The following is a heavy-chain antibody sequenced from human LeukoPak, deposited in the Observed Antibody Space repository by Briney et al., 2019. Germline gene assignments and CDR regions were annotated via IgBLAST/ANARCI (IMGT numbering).Heavy chain of an antibody. D-gene: IGHD2-2*01. CDR2: IYYSGST. CDR3: ARVLGYCSSTSCYPYNWFDP. J-gene: IGHJ5*02. V-gene: IGHV4-59*01. Sequence: PSETLSLTCTVSGGSISSYYWSWIRQPPGKGLEWIGYIYYSGSTNYNPSLKSRVTISVDTSKNQFSLKLSSVTAAGTAVYYCARVLGYCSSTSCYPYNWFDPWGQGTLVTVSS. CDR1: GGSISSYY.